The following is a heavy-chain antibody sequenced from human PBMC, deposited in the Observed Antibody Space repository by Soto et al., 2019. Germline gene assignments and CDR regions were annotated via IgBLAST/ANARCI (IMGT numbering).Heavy chain of an antibody. CDR3: AREEYYYGSGAFFDY. CDR1: GGTFSSYT. D-gene: IGHD3-10*01. J-gene: IGHJ4*02. CDR2: IIPILGIA. V-gene: IGHV1-69*04. Sequence: GASVKVSCKASGGTFSSYTINWVRQAPGQGLEWMGRIIPILGIANYAQKFQGRVTITADKSTSTAYMELSSLRSEDTAVYYCAREEYYYGSGAFFDYWGQGTLVTVSS.